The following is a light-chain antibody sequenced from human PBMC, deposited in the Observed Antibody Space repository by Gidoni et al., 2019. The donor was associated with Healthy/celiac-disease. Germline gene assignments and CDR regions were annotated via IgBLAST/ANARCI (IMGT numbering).Light chain of an antibody. Sequence: DIVLTQSPATLSLSPGERDTPACRASQSVSSYLAWYQQKPGHAPRLLIYDASSMATGIPARFSGSGSGTDFTLTISSLEPEDFAVYYCQQRSNWPPTFGGGTKVEIK. CDR2: DAS. CDR1: QSVSSY. J-gene: IGKJ4*01. CDR3: QQRSNWPPT. V-gene: IGKV3-11*01.